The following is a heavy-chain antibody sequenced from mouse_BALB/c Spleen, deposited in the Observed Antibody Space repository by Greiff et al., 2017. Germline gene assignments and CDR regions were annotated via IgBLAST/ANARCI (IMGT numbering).Heavy chain of an antibody. Sequence: VQLQESGAELVKPGASVKLSCKASGYTFTSYYMYWVKQRPGQGLEWIGEINPSNGGTNFNEKFKSKATLTVDKSSSTAYMQLSSLTSEDSAVYYCTRPPIYDGYLFAYWGQGTLVTVSA. CDR2: INPSNGGT. J-gene: IGHJ3*01. CDR3: TRPPIYDGYLFAY. D-gene: IGHD2-3*01. CDR1: GYTFTSYY. V-gene: IGHV1S81*02.